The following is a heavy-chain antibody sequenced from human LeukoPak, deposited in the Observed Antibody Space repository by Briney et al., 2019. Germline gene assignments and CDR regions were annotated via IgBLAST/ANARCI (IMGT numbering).Heavy chain of an antibody. Sequence: GGSLRLSCAVSGFTFSDYAMHWVRQAPGKGLEWGAVISYDGSNKYYADSVKGRFSISRDNSKNTLYLQMNSLRAEDTAVYYCAKDTLGNTYSGYDRGFDYWGQGTLVTVSS. V-gene: IGHV3-30*18. D-gene: IGHD5-12*01. J-gene: IGHJ4*02. CDR3: AKDTLGNTYSGYDRGFDY. CDR2: ISYDGSNK. CDR1: GFTFSDYA.